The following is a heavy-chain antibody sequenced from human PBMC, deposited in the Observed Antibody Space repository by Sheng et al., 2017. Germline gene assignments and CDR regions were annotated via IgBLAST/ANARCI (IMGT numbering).Heavy chain of an antibody. CDR3: ARDDGDCTGGVCSRWIYYYYYMDV. V-gene: IGHV3-30-3*01. D-gene: IGHD2-8*02. Sequence: QVQLVESGGGVVQPGRSLRLSCAASGFTFSSYAMHWVRQAPGKGLEWVAVISYDGSNKYYADSVKGRFTISRDNSKNTLYLQMNSLRAEDTAVYYCARDDGDCTGGVCSRWIYYYYYMDVWGKGTTVTVSS. CDR1: GFTFSSYA. CDR2: ISYDGSNK. J-gene: IGHJ6*03.